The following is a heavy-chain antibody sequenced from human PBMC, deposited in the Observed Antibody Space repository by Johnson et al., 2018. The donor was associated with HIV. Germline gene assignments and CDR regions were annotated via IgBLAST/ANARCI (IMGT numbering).Heavy chain of an antibody. CDR2: ISYAGSDK. CDR1: GFTFSSYA. CDR3: ARGGGQWLVPWVLGAFDI. D-gene: IGHD6-19*01. J-gene: IGHJ3*02. Sequence: QVQLVESGGGVVQPGRSLRLSCAASGFTFSSYAMHWVRQAPGKGLEWVAVISYAGSDKYYADSVKGRFTISRDNSKNTLYVQMNSLRAEDTALYYCARGGGQWLVPWVLGAFDIWGQGTMVTVSS. V-gene: IGHV3-30*04.